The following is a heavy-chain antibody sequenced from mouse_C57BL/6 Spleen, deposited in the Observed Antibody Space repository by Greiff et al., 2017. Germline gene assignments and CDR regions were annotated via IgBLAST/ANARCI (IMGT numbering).Heavy chain of an antibody. CDR2: ISSGGDYI. V-gene: IGHV5-9-1*02. J-gene: IGHJ2*01. CDR1: GFTFSSYA. D-gene: IGHD1-1*01. Sequence: EVQGVDSGEGLVKPGGSLKLSCAASGFTFSSYAMSWVRQTPEKRLEWVAYISSGGDYIYYADTVKGRFTISRDNARNTLYLQMSSLKSEDTAMYYCTRVLLITTVVPTWYFDYWGQGTTLTVSS. CDR3: TRVLLITTVVPTWYFDY.